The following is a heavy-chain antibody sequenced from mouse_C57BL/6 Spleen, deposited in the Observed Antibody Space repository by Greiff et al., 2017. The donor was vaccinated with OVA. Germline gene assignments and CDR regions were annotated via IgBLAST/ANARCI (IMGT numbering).Heavy chain of an antibody. J-gene: IGHJ4*01. V-gene: IGHV1-39*01. CDR3: AGIYYAMDY. Sequence: LQESGPELVKPGASVKISCKASGYSFTDYNMNWVKQSNGKSLEWIGVINPNYGTTSYNPNFKGKATLTVDQSSSTAYMQLNSLTSEDSAVYYCAGIYYAMDYWGQGASVTVSS. CDR1: GYSFTDYN. CDR2: INPNYGTT.